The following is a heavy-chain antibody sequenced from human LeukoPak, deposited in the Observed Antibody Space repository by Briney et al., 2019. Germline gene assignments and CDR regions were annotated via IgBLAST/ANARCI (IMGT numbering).Heavy chain of an antibody. Sequence: GGSLRLSCAASGFTFSSYWMNWARQAPGKGLEWVASINHNGNVNYYVDSVKGRFTISRDNAKNSLYLQMNSLRAEDTAVYYCARDWASGWYNGYWGQGTLVTVSS. CDR1: GFTFSSYW. J-gene: IGHJ4*02. CDR2: INHNGNVN. CDR3: ARDWASGWYNGY. V-gene: IGHV3-7*01. D-gene: IGHD6-19*01.